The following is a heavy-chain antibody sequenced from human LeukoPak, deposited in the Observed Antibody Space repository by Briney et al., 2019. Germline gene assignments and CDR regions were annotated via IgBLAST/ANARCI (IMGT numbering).Heavy chain of an antibody. CDR1: GFTFSSYA. CDR3: AKDRTVGASYRYFDL. V-gene: IGHV3-23*01. J-gene: IGHJ2*01. CDR2: ISSSGSGGNT. Sequence: GGSLRLSCAASGFTFSSYAMSWARQAPGKGLEWVSGISSSGSGGNTYYADSVKGRFTISRDSSKNTLLLQMNTLRAEDTAIYYCAKDRTVGASYRYFDLWGRGTLVTVSS. D-gene: IGHD1-26*01.